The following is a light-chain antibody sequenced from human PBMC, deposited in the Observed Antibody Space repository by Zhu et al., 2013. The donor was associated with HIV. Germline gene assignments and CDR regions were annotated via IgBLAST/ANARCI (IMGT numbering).Light chain of an antibody. CDR2: NAS. Sequence: EIVLTQSPDTLSLSPGERATLSCRASQDVNSYLAWYQQKPGQAPRLLMYNASTRATGIPTRFSGSGSGTDFTLTISSLEPEDFAVYYCQQRNIWPPITFGQGTRLEIK. J-gene: IGKJ5*01. CDR1: QDVNSY. V-gene: IGKV3-11*01. CDR3: QQRNIWPPIT.